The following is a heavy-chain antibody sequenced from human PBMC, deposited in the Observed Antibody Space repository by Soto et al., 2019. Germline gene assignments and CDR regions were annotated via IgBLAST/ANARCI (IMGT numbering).Heavy chain of an antibody. CDR2: IYYSGRS. CDR3: ARGPDIVVVPAAIPRWFDP. V-gene: IGHV4-39*07. D-gene: IGHD2-2*02. J-gene: IGHJ5*02. Sequence: SETLSLTCIVSGASINSGDYSWDWIRQPPGKGLEWIGTIYYSGRSYCNPSLKSRVTTSVDTSKNQFSLKLSSVTAADTAVYYCARGPDIVVVPAAIPRWFDPWGQGTLVTVSS. CDR1: GASINSGDYS.